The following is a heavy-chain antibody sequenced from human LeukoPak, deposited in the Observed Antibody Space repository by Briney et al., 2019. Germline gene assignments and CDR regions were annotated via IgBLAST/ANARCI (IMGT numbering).Heavy chain of an antibody. D-gene: IGHD2-2*01. J-gene: IGHJ4*02. V-gene: IGHV4-30-4*01. CDR2: IYYSGST. CDR1: GGSISSGDYY. CDR3: ARAVRYCSSTSCQALAPDGPEAPLYYFDY. Sequence: KASETLSLTCTVSGGSISSGDYYWSWIRQPPGKGLDWIGYIYYSGSTYYNPSLKSRVTISVDTSKNQFSLKLSSVTAADTAVYYCARAVRYCSSTSCQALAPDGPEAPLYYFDYWGQGTLVTVSS.